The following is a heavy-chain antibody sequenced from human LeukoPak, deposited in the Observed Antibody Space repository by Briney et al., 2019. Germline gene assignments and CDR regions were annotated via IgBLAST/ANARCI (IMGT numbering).Heavy chain of an antibody. Sequence: GGSLRLSCAASGFTFSSYGMHWVRQAPGRGLEWVAVISYDGTNKYYADSVKGRFTISRDNSRNTLYLQMNNLRTEDTAVYYCARSTSGIYDRFDYWGRGTLVTVS. J-gene: IGHJ4*02. CDR2: ISYDGTNK. CDR3: ARSTSGIYDRFDY. CDR1: GFTFSSYG. D-gene: IGHD3-3*01. V-gene: IGHV3-30*19.